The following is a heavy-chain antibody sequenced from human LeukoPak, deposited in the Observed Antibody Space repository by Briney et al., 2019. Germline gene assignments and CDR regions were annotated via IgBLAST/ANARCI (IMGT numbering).Heavy chain of an antibody. V-gene: IGHV4-59*01. CDR1: GGSISTYY. Sequence: SETLSLTCTVSGGSISTYYWSWIRQPPGKGLEWIGYIYYSGSTNYNPSLTSRVTISVDTSKNQFSLKLSSVTAADTAVYYCARGYGDYVLFDYWGQGTLVTVSS. D-gene: IGHD4-17*01. CDR3: ARGYGDYVLFDY. J-gene: IGHJ4*02. CDR2: IYYSGST.